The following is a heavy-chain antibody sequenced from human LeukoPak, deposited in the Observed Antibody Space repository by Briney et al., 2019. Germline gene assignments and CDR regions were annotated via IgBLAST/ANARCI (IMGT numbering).Heavy chain of an antibody. J-gene: IGHJ4*02. CDR2: IYYRGST. Sequence: SETLSLTCTVSGGSISSYYWSWIRQPPGKGLEWIGYIYYRGSTNYNPSLKSRVTISVDTSKNQFSLKLSSVTAADTAVYYCARGYSGYDRYDYWGQGTLATVSS. V-gene: IGHV4-59*01. D-gene: IGHD5-12*01. CDR3: ARGYSGYDRYDY. CDR1: GGSISSYY.